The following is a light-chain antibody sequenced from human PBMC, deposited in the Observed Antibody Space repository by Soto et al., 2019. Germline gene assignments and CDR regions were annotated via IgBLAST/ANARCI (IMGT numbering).Light chain of an antibody. Sequence: EIVMTQSPATLAVSPGERASLSCRSSRSFFSSLAWYQQRPGQAPGLLIYGSATRATGIPDRFSGSGSGTEFTLTISSLQSEDSAVYYCQQRSNWPPITFGQGTRLEI. V-gene: IGKV3-15*01. CDR1: RSFFSS. J-gene: IGKJ5*01. CDR2: GSA. CDR3: QQRSNWPPIT.